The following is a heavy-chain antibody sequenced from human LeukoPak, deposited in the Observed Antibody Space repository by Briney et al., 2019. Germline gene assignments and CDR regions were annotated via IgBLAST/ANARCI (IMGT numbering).Heavy chain of an antibody. Sequence: PGGSLRLSCAASGFTFSSYEMNWVRQAPGKGLEWVSYISSSGSTIYYADSVKGRFTISRDNAKNSLYLQVNSLRAEDTAVYYCARAGGSYHYFDYWGQGTLVTVSS. CDR1: GFTFSSYE. CDR3: ARAGGSYHYFDY. V-gene: IGHV3-48*03. J-gene: IGHJ4*02. D-gene: IGHD1-26*01. CDR2: ISSSGSTI.